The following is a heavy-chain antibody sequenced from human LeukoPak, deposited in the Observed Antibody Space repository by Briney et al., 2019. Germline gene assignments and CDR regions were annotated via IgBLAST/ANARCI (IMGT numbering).Heavy chain of an antibody. V-gene: IGHV3-23*01. CDR3: AKGGAYCSSTSCHRFDY. CDR1: GCTFSSYA. Sequence: GGSLRLSCAASGCTFSSYARSWVRQAPGKGLQWVSAISGSGGSTYYADSVKGRFTISRDNSKNTLYLQMNSLRAEDTAVYYCAKGGAYCSSTSCHRFDYWGQGTLVTVSS. CDR2: ISGSGGST. J-gene: IGHJ4*02. D-gene: IGHD2-2*01.